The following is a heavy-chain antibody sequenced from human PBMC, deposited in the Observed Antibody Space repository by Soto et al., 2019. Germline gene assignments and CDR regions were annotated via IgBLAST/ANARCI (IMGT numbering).Heavy chain of an antibody. V-gene: IGHV4-59*01. CDR3: ARVYGDYYYYYMDV. CDR1: GGSISSYY. CDR2: IYYSGST. J-gene: IGHJ6*03. Sequence: PSETLSLTCTVSGGSISSYYWSWIRQPPGKGLEWIGYIYYSGSTNYNPSLKSRVTISVDTSKNQFSLKLSSVTAADTAVYYCARVYGDYYYYYMDVWGKGTTVTVSS. D-gene: IGHD3-10*01.